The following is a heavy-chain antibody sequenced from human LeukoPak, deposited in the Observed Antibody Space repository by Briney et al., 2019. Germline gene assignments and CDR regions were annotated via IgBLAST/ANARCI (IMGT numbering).Heavy chain of an antibody. CDR2: IIPIFGTA. CDR3: ARVYDSSGYVFDY. D-gene: IGHD3-22*01. CDR1: GGTFSSYA. Sequence: SVKVSCKASGGTFSSYAISWVRQAPGQGLEWMGGIIPIFGTANYAQKFQGRVTITTDDSTSTAYMELSSLRSEDTAVYYCARVYDSSGYVFDYWGQGTLVTVSS. V-gene: IGHV1-69*05. J-gene: IGHJ4*02.